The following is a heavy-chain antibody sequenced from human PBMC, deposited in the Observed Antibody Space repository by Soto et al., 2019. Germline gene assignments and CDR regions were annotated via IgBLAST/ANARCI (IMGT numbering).Heavy chain of an antibody. CDR2: IYNSGTT. J-gene: IGHJ4*02. CDR3: ARDSSWRGYCDL. Sequence: WTWIRQHTGKGLEWIGVIYNSGTTYYNPSLKSRVNISSDTSKNQFSLKMSSVTAADTAIYYCARDSSWRGYCDLWGQGTLVTVSS. V-gene: IGHV4-31*02. D-gene: IGHD3-3*01.